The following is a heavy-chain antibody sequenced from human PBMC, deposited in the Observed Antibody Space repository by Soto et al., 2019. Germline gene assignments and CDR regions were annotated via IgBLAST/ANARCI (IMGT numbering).Heavy chain of an antibody. V-gene: IGHV5-10-1*03. D-gene: IGHD2-15*01. J-gene: IGHJ6*02. CDR3: ARRDCSSSSCYLQYYYGMDV. CDR1: GYSFSNHW. CDR2: IDPSDSYI. Sequence: EVQLVQSGAEVKKPGQSLTISCKGSGYSFSNHWIIWVRQMPGKGLEWMGNIDPSDSYIKYSPSFQGHVTISADKSISTAYLQWSRLEASDTAVYFCARRDCSSSSCYLQYYYGMDVWGQGTTVTVSS.